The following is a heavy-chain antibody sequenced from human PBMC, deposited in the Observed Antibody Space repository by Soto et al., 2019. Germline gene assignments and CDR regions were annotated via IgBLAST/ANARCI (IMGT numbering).Heavy chain of an antibody. CDR2: ISAYNGNT. D-gene: IGHD3-22*01. CDR3: ARDYYDSSGSIPAPGDY. J-gene: IGHJ4*02. Sequence: ASVKVSCKASGYTFTSYGISWVRQAPGQGLEWMGWISAYNGNTNYAQKLQGRVTMTTDTSTSTAYMELRSLRSDDTAVYYCARDYYDSSGSIPAPGDYWGQGTLVTVSS. CDR1: GYTFTSYG. V-gene: IGHV1-18*01.